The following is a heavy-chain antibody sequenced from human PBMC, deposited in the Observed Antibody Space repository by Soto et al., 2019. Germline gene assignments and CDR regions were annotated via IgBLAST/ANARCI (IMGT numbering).Heavy chain of an antibody. D-gene: IGHD6-19*01. CDR1: GYTFTSYG. Sequence: QVQLVQSGAEVKKPGASVKVSCKASGYTFTSYGISWVRQAPGQGLEWMGWISAYNGNTNYAQKLQGRVTMTTDTSTRTACMELRSLRSDDTAVYYWARGGRSIAVAGDFDYWGQGTRVTVSS. CDR3: ARGGRSIAVAGDFDY. J-gene: IGHJ4*02. CDR2: ISAYNGNT. V-gene: IGHV1-18*01.